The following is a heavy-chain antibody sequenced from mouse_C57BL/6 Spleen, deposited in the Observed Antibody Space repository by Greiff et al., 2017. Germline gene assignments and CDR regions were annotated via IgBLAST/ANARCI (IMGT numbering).Heavy chain of an antibody. Sequence: QVQLQQPGAELVKPGASVKLSCKASGYTFTSYWMHWVKQRPGQGLEWIGMIHPNSGSTNYNEKFKSKATLTVDKSSSTAYMQLSSLTSEDSAVYYCARGGDEGAWFAYWGQGTLVTVSA. J-gene: IGHJ3*01. V-gene: IGHV1-64*01. CDR2: IHPNSGST. CDR3: ARGGDEGAWFAY. D-gene: IGHD3-3*01. CDR1: GYTFTSYW.